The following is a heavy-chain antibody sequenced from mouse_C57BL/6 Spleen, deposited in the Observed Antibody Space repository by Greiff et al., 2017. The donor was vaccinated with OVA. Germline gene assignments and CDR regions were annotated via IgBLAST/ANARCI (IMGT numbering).Heavy chain of an antibody. CDR3: ARQGDSSFAY. CDR2: ISGGGGST. CDR1: GFTFSSYT. V-gene: IGHV5-9*01. Sequence: EVHLVESGGGLVKPGGSLKLSCAASGFTFSSYTMSWVRQTPEKRLEWVATISGGGGSTYYPDSVKGRFTISRDNAKNTLYLQMSSLRSEDTALYYCARQGDSSFAYWGQGTLVTVSA. J-gene: IGHJ3*01.